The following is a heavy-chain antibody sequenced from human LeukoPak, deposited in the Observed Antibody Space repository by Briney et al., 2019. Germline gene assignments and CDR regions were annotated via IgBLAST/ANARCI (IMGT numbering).Heavy chain of an antibody. CDR3: ATSSWYDFVGYFDY. J-gene: IGHJ4*02. Sequence: GRSLRLSCAASGFTSSSYAMHWVRQAPGKGLEWVAGISYDGSNKYYADSVKGGLTISRNNSKNTLYLQMISLRAEDTAVYYCATSSWYDFVGYFDYWGQGTLVTVSS. CDR1: GFTSSSYA. V-gene: IGHV3-30-3*01. CDR2: ISYDGSNK. D-gene: IGHD6-13*01.